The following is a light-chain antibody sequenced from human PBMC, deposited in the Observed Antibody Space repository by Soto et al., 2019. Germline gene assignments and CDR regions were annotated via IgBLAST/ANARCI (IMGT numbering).Light chain of an antibody. J-gene: IGKJ4*01. Sequence: EIVLTQSPATLSLSPGERATLSCRASQSVSSYLAWYQQKPGQAPRLLIYDASNRATGIPARFSGSGSGTDFPLTISSLVPEDFAVYYCQQRSNWPRALTFGGGTKVEIK. CDR3: QQRSNWPRALT. CDR1: QSVSSY. V-gene: IGKV3-11*01. CDR2: DAS.